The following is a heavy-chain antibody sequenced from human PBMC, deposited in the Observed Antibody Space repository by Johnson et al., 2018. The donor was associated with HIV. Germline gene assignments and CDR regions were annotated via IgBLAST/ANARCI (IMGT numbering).Heavy chain of an antibody. CDR2: INWNGGST. CDR1: GFTFNDYG. J-gene: IGHJ3*02. Sequence: VQLVESGGGVVRPGGSLRLSCAASGFTFNDYGMHWVRQAPGKGLEWVSGINWNGGSTYYADSVKGRFTISRDNSKNTLYLQMNSLRAEDTAVYYCARDRGGYSYGYDSDAFDIWGQGTMVTVSS. CDR3: ARDRGGYSYGYDSDAFDI. V-gene: IGHV3-20*04. D-gene: IGHD5-18*01.